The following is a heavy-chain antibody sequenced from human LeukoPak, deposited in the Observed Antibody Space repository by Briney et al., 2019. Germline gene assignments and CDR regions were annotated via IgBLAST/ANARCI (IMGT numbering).Heavy chain of an antibody. CDR2: ISSSSSTI. CDR1: GFTFSSYS. J-gene: IGHJ6*03. V-gene: IGHV3-48*01. CDR3: ARDVSVTIYYYYYMDV. Sequence: AGGSLRLSCAASGFTFSSYSMNWVRQAPGKGLEWVSYISSSSSTIYYADSVKGRFTISRDNSKNTLYLQMNSLRAEDTAVYYCARDVSVTIYYYYYMDVWGKGTTVTVSS. D-gene: IGHD3-10*01.